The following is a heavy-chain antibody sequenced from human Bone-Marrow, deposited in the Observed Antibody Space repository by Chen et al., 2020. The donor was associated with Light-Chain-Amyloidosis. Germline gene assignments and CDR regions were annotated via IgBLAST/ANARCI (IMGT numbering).Heavy chain of an antibody. V-gene: IGHV3-49*04. J-gene: IGHJ5*02. CDR3: TRDVPSKARFLEWVGFDP. CDR2: IRSKAYGGTT. CDR1: GFTFGDYA. D-gene: IGHD3-3*01. Sequence: EVQLVESGGGLVQPGRSLRLSCTASGFTFGDYAMSWVRQAPGEGLEWVGFIRSKAYGGTTEYAASVKGRFTISRDDSKSIAYLQMNSLKTEDTAVYYCTRDVPSKARFLEWVGFDPWCQGTLVTVSS.